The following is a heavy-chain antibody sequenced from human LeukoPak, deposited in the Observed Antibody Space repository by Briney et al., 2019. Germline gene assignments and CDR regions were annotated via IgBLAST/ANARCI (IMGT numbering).Heavy chain of an antibody. CDR1: GGSISSGSYY. D-gene: IGHD6-13*01. CDR3: AREGIAAALYNWFDP. V-gene: IGHV4-61*02. J-gene: IGHJ5*02. CDR2: IYTSGST. Sequence: SQTLSLTCTVSGGSISSGSYYWRWIRQPAGKGLEWIGRIYTSGSTNYNPSLKSRVTISVDTSKNQFSLKLSSVTAADTAVYYCAREGIAAALYNWFDPWGQGTLVTVSS.